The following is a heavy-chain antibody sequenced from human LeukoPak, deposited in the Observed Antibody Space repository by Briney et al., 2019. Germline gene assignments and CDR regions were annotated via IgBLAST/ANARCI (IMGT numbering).Heavy chain of an antibody. J-gene: IGHJ6*03. V-gene: IGHV3-23*01. CDR2: ISGSGGST. Sequence: PGGSLRLSCAASGFTFSTYGMSWVRQAPGKGLEWISAISGSGGSTYYADSLKGRFTISRDNSKNTLYLQMNSLRAEDTAVYYCAKTRGYMDVWGKGTTVTISS. CDR3: AKTRGYMDV. CDR1: GFTFSTYG.